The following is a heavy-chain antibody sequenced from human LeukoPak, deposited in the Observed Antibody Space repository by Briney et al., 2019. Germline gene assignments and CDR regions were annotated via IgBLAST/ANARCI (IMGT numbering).Heavy chain of an antibody. CDR1: GYTFTGYY. CDR3: AREGGTWELPSWFYP. CDR2: INPNSGGT. J-gene: IGHJ5*02. V-gene: IGHV1-2*02. D-gene: IGHD1-26*01. Sequence: AAVKVSCKASGYTFTGYYMHMMRQPPAQGLERMGWINPNSGGTNYAQKFQGRVTMTRYTSISTAYMQLNRLRSDDTAVYYCAREGGTWELPSWFYPWGEGSLVTVS.